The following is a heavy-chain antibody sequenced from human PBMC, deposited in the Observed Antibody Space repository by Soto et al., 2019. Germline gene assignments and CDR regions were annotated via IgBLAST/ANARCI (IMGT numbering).Heavy chain of an antibody. CDR2: ISSSGSTI. Sequence: QVQLVESGGGLVKPGGSLRLSCAASGFTFSDYYMSWIRQAPGTGLEWVSYISSSGSTIYYADSVKGRFTISRDNAKNSLDLQISSLRSEETAVYYCAMAPRASRSDCDFWGQGNLVTVS. V-gene: IGHV3-11*01. CDR1: GFTFSDYY. D-gene: IGHD6-6*01. CDR3: AMAPRASRSDCDF. J-gene: IGHJ4*02.